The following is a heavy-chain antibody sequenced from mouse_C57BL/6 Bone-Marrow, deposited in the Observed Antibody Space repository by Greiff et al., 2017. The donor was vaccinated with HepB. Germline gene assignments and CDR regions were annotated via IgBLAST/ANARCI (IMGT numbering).Heavy chain of an antibody. CDR2: IYPRSGNT. J-gene: IGHJ1*03. CDR3: ARGNYGSTFYWYFDV. V-gene: IGHV1-81*01. D-gene: IGHD1-1*01. Sequence: VQLQQSGAELARPGASVKLSCKASGYTFTSYGISWVKQRTGQGLEWIGEIYPRSGNTYYNEKFKGKATLTADKSSSTAYMELRSLTSEDSAVYFCARGNYGSTFYWYFDVWGTGTTVTVSS. CDR1: GYTFTSYG.